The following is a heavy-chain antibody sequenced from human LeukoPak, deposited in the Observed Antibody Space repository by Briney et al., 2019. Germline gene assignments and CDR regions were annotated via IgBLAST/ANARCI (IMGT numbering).Heavy chain of an antibody. CDR3: ARTEANDRADGNFDL. Sequence: ASVKVSCKASGYTFTAYYIQWVRQAPGRGLEWMGRINPNSGVTNYAPKFQGRVTMTRDTSISTAFLELSGLRSDDTAIYYCARTEANDRADGNFDLWGRGTVVVVSS. V-gene: IGHV1-2*06. CDR1: GYTFTAYY. CDR2: INPNSGVT. J-gene: IGHJ2*01. D-gene: IGHD1-1*01.